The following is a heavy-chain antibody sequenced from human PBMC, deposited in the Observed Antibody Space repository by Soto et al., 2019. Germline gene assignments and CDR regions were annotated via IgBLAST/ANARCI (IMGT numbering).Heavy chain of an antibody. J-gene: IGHJ4*02. CDR3: ASGDSGYDGSIGHDY. Sequence: GRSLKISCKGSGYSFTSYWISWVRQMPGKGLEWMGRIDPSDSYTNYSPSFQGHVTISADKSISTAYLQWSSLKASDTAMYYCASGDSGYDGSIGHDYWGQGTLVTVSS. CDR1: GYSFTSYW. D-gene: IGHD5-12*01. V-gene: IGHV5-10-1*01. CDR2: IDPSDSYT.